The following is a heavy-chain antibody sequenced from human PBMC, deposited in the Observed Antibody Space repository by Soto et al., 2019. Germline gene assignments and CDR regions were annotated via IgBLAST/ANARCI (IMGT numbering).Heavy chain of an antibody. CDR1: GFTFSSYG. CDR3: AKGSKYYYYGMDV. CDR2: ISYDGSNK. Sequence: LRLSCAASGFTFSSYGMHWVRQAPGKGLEWVAVISYDGSNKYYADSVKGRFTISRDNSKNTLYLQMNSLRAEDTAVYYCAKGSKYYYYGMDVWGQGTTVTVSS. V-gene: IGHV3-30*18. J-gene: IGHJ6*02.